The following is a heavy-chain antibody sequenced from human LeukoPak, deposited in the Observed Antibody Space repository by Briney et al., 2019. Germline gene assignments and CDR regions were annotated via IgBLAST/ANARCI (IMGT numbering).Heavy chain of an antibody. CDR2: ISYDGSNK. CDR3: AREGLSYYYGMDV. Sequence: PGGSLRLSCAASGFTFSSYGMHWVRQAPGKGLEWVAVISYDGSNKYYADSVKGRFTISRDNAKNSLYLQMNSLRAEDTAVYYCAREGLSYYYGMDVWGQGTTVTVSS. V-gene: IGHV3-30*03. CDR1: GFTFSSYG. J-gene: IGHJ6*02.